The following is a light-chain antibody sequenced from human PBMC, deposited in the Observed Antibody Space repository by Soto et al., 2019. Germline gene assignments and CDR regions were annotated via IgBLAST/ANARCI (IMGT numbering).Light chain of an antibody. CDR3: QQFNSYPGT. V-gene: IGKV1-13*02. CDR1: QGISSA. J-gene: IGKJ4*01. CDR2: DAS. Sequence: AIQLTQSPSSLSASVGDRVTITCRASQGISSALAWYQQKQGKAPKLLIYDASSLESGVPSRFSGSGSGTDFTLTISSLQPEDFATYYCQQFNSYPGTFGGGTKVEIK.